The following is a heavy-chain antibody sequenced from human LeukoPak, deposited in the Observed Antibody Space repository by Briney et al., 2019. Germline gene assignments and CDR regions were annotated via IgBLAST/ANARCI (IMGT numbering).Heavy chain of an antibody. V-gene: IGHV1-3*01. CDR1: GYTVTRYA. J-gene: IGHJ5*02. CDR3: ARDLWFGESWFDP. Sequence: ASVKVSCKASGYTVTRYAMHWVRQAPGQRLEWMGWINAGNGNTKYSQKFQGRVTITRDTSASTAYMELSSLRSEDTAVYYCARDLWFGESWFDPWGQGTLVTVSS. D-gene: IGHD3-10*01. CDR2: INAGNGNT.